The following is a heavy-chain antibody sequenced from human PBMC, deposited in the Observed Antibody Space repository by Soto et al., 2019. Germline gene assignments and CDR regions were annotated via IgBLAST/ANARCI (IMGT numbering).Heavy chain of an antibody. CDR3: AKDQNVLRFLEWLTALDY. CDR1: GFTFSSHG. J-gene: IGHJ4*02. Sequence: QVQLVESGGGVVQPGRSLRLSCAASGFTFSSHGMHWVRQAPGKGLEWVAVISSDERNKYYGDSVKGRFTISRDNSKNTLYLHMNSVRIEDTAVYYCAKDQNVLRFLEWLTALDYWGQGTLVTVSS. D-gene: IGHD3-3*01. V-gene: IGHV3-30*18. CDR2: ISSDERNK.